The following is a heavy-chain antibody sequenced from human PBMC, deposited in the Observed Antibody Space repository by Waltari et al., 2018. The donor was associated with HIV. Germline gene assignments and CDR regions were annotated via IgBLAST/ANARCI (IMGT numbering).Heavy chain of an antibody. CDR2: ISGRGGST. D-gene: IGHD5-12*01. CDR3: AKDPMDIVATINYYGMDV. V-gene: IGHV3-23*01. J-gene: IGHJ6*02. CDR1: GCTFSSYA. Sequence: EVQLLESGGGLVQLGGSLRLSCAASGCTFSSYAMSWVRQAPGKGLEWVSAISGRGGSTYYADSVKGRFTISRDNSKNTLYLQMNSLRAEDTAVYYCAKDPMDIVATINYYGMDVWGQGTTVTVSS.